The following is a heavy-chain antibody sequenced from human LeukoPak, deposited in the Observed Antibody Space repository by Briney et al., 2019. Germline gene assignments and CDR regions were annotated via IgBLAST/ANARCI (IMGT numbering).Heavy chain of an antibody. CDR2: ISSSSSYI. D-gene: IGHD3-3*01. Sequence: GGSLRLSCAASGFTFSSYSMNWVRQAPGKGLEWVSSISSSSSYIYYADSVKGRFTISRDNAKNSLYLQMNSLRAEDTAVYYCARDRDDLWGRGDDAFDIWGQGTMVTVSS. CDR1: GFTFSSYS. V-gene: IGHV3-21*01. CDR3: ARDRDDLWGRGDDAFDI. J-gene: IGHJ3*02.